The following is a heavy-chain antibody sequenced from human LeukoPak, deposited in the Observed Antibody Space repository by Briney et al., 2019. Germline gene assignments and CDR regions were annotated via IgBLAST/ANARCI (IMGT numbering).Heavy chain of an antibody. V-gene: IGHV1-69*04. CDR3: ATAAAGKNDAFDI. Sequence: ASVTVSCKASGGTFSSYAISLVRQAPGQGLEWMGRIIPILGIANYAQKFQGRVTITADKSTSTAYMELSSLRSEDTAVYYCATAAAGKNDAFDIWGQGTMVTVSS. CDR2: IIPILGIA. J-gene: IGHJ3*02. D-gene: IGHD6-13*01. CDR1: GGTFSSYA.